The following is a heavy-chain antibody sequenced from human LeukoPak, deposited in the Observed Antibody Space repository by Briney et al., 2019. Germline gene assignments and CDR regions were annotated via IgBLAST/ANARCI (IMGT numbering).Heavy chain of an antibody. CDR3: ARSSSWYQGADY. D-gene: IGHD6-13*01. J-gene: IGHJ4*02. Sequence: SETLSLTCTVSGGSISSSSYYWGWIRQPPGKGLEWIGSIYHSGSTYYNPSLKSRVTISVDTSKNQCSLKLSSVTAADTAVYYCARSSSWYQGADYWGQGTLVTVSS. V-gene: IGHV4-39*07. CDR2: IYHSGST. CDR1: GGSISSSSYY.